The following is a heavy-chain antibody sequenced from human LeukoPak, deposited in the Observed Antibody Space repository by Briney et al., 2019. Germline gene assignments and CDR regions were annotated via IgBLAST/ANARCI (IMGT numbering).Heavy chain of an antibody. V-gene: IGHV3-30*02. Sequence: GGSLRLSCVESGFTFSSYGMHWVRQAPGKGLEWVAFIRDDGSNKYYADSVKGRFTISRDNSKNTLYLQMNSPRAEDTAVYYCAKDRRSNMIGADYWGQGTLVTVSS. CDR3: AKDRRSNMIGADY. D-gene: IGHD3-22*01. CDR1: GFTFSSYG. CDR2: IRDDGSNK. J-gene: IGHJ4*02.